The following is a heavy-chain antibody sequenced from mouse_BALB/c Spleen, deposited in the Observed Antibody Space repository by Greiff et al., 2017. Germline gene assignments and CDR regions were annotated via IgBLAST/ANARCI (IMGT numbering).Heavy chain of an antibody. CDR3: ARYRGSTMITWFAD. Sequence: QVQLQQPGAELVKPGASVKLSCKASGYTFTSYWMHWVKQRPGQGLEWIGEINPSNGRTNYNEKFKSKATLTVDKSSSTAYMQLSSLTSEDSAVYYCARYRGSTMITWFADWGQGTLVTVAA. CDR1: GYTFTSYW. V-gene: IGHV1S81*02. D-gene: IGHD2-4*01. CDR2: INPSNGRT. J-gene: IGHJ3*01.